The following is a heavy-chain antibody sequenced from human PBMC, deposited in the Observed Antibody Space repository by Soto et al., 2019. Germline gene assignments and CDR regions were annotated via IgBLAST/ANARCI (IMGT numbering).Heavy chain of an antibody. D-gene: IGHD3-22*01. CDR2: FSGSGDST. J-gene: IGHJ4*02. CDR3: AKPYDSSGYYYEDY. CDR1: GFAFSNYA. V-gene: IGHV3-23*01. Sequence: GSLRLSCAASGFAFSNYAMHWVRQAPGKGLEWVSAFSGSGDSTYYADFVKGRFTISRDNSKNTVYLQMNSLRAEDTAVYYCAKPYDSSGYYYEDYWGQGTLVTVSS.